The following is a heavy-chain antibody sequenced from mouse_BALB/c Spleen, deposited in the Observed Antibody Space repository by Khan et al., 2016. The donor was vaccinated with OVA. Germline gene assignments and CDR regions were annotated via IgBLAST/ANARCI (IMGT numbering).Heavy chain of an antibody. Sequence: QVQLKQSGAELVRPGVSVKISCKGSGYTFTDFTIHWVKQSHALSLEWIGVISTYYGDVTYNQKFKGKATMTVDKSSSTTYMELASLTSEDSAIYDFTRGGGRSRCAYWGQGTLVTVSA. CDR1: GYTFTDFT. J-gene: IGHJ3*01. CDR2: ISTYYGDV. CDR3: TRGGGRSRCAY. V-gene: IGHV1S137*01.